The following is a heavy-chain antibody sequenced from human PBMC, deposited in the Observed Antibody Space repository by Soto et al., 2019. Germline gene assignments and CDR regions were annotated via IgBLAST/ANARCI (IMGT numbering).Heavy chain of an antibody. J-gene: IGHJ4*02. CDR3: ARGGVGRWEWLVLSGRFDF. CDR2: TYYRSKWYN. V-gene: IGHV6-1*01. CDR1: WDSVSSNSAA. Sequence: SQTLSLTCAISWDSVSSNSAAWNWIRHSPSRGLEWLGRTYYRSKWYNDYAVSVKSRITINPDTSKNKFSLQLNSVTPQDTAVYYCARGGVGRWEWLVLSGRFDFWGQGTLVTVSS. D-gene: IGHD6-19*01.